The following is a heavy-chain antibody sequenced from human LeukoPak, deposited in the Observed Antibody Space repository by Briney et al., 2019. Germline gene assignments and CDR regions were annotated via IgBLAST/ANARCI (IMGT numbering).Heavy chain of an antibody. CDR2: IRSDSSDR. J-gene: IGHJ6*02. CDR3: ARERVTTYYYYGMDV. Sequence: GGSLRLSCAASGFTFSSYAMNWVRQAPGKGLEWVSSIRSDSSDRYYVDSVKGRFTISRDNAENSLYLQMNSLRAEDTAVYYCARERVTTYYYYGMDVWGQGTTVTVSS. CDR1: GFTFSSYA. D-gene: IGHD4-17*01. V-gene: IGHV3-21*01.